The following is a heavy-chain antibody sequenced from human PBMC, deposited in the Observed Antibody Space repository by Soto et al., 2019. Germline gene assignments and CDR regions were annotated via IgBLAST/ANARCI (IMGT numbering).Heavy chain of an antibody. Sequence: GGSLRLSCAASGFTFSSYSMNWVRQAPGKGLEWVSYISSSSSTIYYADSVKGRFTISRDNAKNSLYLQMNSLRAEDTAVYYCATEREGSSGWYVPIYWGQGTLVTVSS. J-gene: IGHJ4*02. V-gene: IGHV3-48*01. CDR1: GFTFSSYS. CDR2: ISSSSSTI. D-gene: IGHD6-19*01. CDR3: ATEREGSSGWYVPIY.